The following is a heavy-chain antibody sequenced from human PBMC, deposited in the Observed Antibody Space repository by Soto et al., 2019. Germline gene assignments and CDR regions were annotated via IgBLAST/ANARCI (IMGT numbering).Heavy chain of an antibody. J-gene: IGHJ5*02. Sequence: PSETLSLTCAAHNGSFTDYFWTWIRQSPGKGLEWIGEINHRGGATYNPSLRSRVTISIDTSKNNFSLSLRSLTAADTAVYYCVARGRTFDVPSGPPPLDPWGYVTLATVSS. V-gene: IGHV4-34*01. CDR1: NGSFTDYF. CDR2: INHRGGA. D-gene: IGHD3-3*01. CDR3: VARGRTFDVPSGPPPLDP.